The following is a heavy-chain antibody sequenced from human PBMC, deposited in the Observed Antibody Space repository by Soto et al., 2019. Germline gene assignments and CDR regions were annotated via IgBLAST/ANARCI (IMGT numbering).Heavy chain of an antibody. CDR2: IIPLFDEA. V-gene: IGHV1-69*01. CDR3: ARAWPRGTMIVNDSDNYGMDV. CDR1: GGNFSKSA. Sequence: QVQLVQSGAEVKMPGSSVKVSCKASGGNFSKSAFSWVRQAPGQGLEWVGGIIPLFDEADYAPRFQGRVMITADESTTTAYMELSSLRSDDTAIYYCARAWPRGTMIVNDSDNYGMDVWGQGTSVTVSS. D-gene: IGHD3-22*01. J-gene: IGHJ6*02.